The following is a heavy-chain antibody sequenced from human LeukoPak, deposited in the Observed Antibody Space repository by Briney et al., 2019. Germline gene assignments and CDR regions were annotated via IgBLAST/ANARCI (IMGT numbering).Heavy chain of an antibody. CDR3: AKDPEWELLFDY. Sequence: GGTLRLSCAASGFTFSSYAMSWVRQAPGKGLEWVSAISGSGGSTYYADSVKGRFTISRDNSKNTLYLQMNSLRAEDTAVYYCAKDPEWELLFDYWGQGTLVTVSS. J-gene: IGHJ4*02. CDR2: ISGSGGST. CDR1: GFTFSSYA. V-gene: IGHV3-23*01. D-gene: IGHD1-26*01.